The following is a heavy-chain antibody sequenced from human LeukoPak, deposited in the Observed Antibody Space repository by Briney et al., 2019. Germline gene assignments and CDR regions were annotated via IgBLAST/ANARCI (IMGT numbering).Heavy chain of an antibody. Sequence: TLSLTCAVSGGSISSGGYSWSWIRQPPGKGLEWIGYIYYSGSTYYNPSLKSRVTISVDTSKNQFSLKLSSVTAADTAVYYCARMGGTVTTRYWGQGTLVTVSS. V-gene: IGHV4-30-4*07. D-gene: IGHD4-17*01. J-gene: IGHJ4*02. CDR3: ARMGGTVTTRY. CDR2: IYYSGST. CDR1: GGSISSGGYS.